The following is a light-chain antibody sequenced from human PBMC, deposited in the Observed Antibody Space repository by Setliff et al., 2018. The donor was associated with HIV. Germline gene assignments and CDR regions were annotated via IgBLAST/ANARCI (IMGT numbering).Light chain of an antibody. CDR1: ISDVGGYNY. CDR2: GVN. Sequence: QSVLTQPASVSGSPGQSITIFCIGTISDVGGYNYVSWYQQYPGKAPKLMIYGVNSRPSGVSNRFSGSKSDNTASLTISGLQAEDEADYYCSSYTRSATYVFGTGTKVTVL. CDR3: SSYTRSATYV. J-gene: IGLJ1*01. V-gene: IGLV2-14*01.